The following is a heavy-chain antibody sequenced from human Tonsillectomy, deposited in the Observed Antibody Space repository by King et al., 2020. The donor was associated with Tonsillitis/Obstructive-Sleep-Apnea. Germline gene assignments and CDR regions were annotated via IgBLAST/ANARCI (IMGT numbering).Heavy chain of an antibody. CDR1: GFSLSTSGVG. V-gene: IGHV2-5*02. J-gene: IGHJ5*02. D-gene: IGHD2-15*01. CDR2: IYWDDDN. CDR3: AHYCSGGSCYFDWFDP. Sequence: ITLKESGPTLVKPTQTLTLTCTFSGFSLSTSGVGVGWIRQPPGKALEWLSLIYWDDDNGYSPSLKSRLTITKDTSKNQVVLTMTNMDPVDTATCYCAHYCSGGSCYFDWFDPWGQGTLVTVSS.